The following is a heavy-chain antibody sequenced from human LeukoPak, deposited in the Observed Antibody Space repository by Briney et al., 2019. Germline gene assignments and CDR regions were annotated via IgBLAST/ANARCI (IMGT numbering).Heavy chain of an antibody. V-gene: IGHV4-4*02. CDR3: ARKGPVTIADY. D-gene: IGHD4-11*01. CDR1: GGFISSGNW. Sequence: SGTLSLTCAVSGGFISSGNWWGWFRQPPGKGLEWILEIHHSVGINYIPSLKSRIAISMDKSKNHFYLDVTSMTAADTAMYYCARKGPVTIADYWGRGTLVTVSS. J-gene: IGHJ4*02. CDR2: IHHSVGI.